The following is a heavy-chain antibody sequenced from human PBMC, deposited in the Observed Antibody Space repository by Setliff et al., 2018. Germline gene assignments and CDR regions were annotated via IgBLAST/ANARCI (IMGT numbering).Heavy chain of an antibody. D-gene: IGHD1-26*01. CDR2: LNPSSGNT. J-gene: IGHJ3*02. Sequence: GASVKVSCKASGYIFTGYYMHWVRQAPGQGPEWMGWLNPSSGNTGYAPKFQGRVTITRSTSLSTAYMELSSLRSEDTAIYYCARAHSGSDFHDPFDIWGQGTMVTVSS. CDR1: GYIFTGYY. CDR3: ARAHSGSDFHDPFDI. V-gene: IGHV1-8*03.